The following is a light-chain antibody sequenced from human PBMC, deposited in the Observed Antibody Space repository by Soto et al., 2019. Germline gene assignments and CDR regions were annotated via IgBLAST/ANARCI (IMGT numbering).Light chain of an antibody. CDR1: TGAVTSGHH. J-gene: IGLJ3*02. V-gene: IGLV7-46*01. Sequence: QAVVTQEPSLTVSPGGTVTLTCGSSTGAVTSGHHPYWLQQKPGQAPRTLIYHTTNTLSWTPARFSGFLLGGKAALTLSGSQPEDEALYYCLLTYSGPWVFGEGTKLTVL. CDR2: HTT. CDR3: LLTYSGPWV.